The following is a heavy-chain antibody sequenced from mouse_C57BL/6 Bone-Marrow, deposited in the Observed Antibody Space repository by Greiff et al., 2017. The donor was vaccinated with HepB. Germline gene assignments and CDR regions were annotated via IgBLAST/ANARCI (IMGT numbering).Heavy chain of an antibody. D-gene: IGHD1-1*01. CDR3: AREGIYYYGSSYWYFDV. V-gene: IGHV5-16*01. CDR2: INYDGSST. Sequence: DVKLQESEGGLVQPGSSMKLSCTASGFTFSDYYMAWVRQVPEKGLEWVANINYDGSSTYYLDSLKSRFIISRDNAKNILYLQMSSLKSEDTATYYCAREGIYYYGSSYWYFDVWGTGTTVTVSS. J-gene: IGHJ1*03. CDR1: GFTFSDYY.